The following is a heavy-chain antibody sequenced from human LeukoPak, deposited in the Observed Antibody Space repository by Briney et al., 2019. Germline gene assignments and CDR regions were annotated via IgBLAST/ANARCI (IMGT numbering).Heavy chain of an antibody. Sequence: ASVKVSCTASGYTFTDYFMNWMRQAPGQRLEWMGWINAGNGNTKYSQKLQGRVTITRDTSSSTAYMQLSSLRSEDTAVYYCASLVVPAATWGQGTLVTVSS. D-gene: IGHD2-2*01. V-gene: IGHV1/OR15-3*01. CDR3: ASLVVPAAT. CDR1: GYTFTDYF. CDR2: INAGNGNT. J-gene: IGHJ4*02.